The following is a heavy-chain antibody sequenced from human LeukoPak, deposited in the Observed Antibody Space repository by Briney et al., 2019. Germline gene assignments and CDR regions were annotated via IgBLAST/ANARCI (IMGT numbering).Heavy chain of an antibody. Sequence: GGSLRLSCAASGFTFSDYYMNWIRQAPGKGLVWVSYISGSSSYTNYADSVKGRFTISRDNAKNSLYLQMNSLRAEDTAVYYCATRGHSSSWYYFDYWGQGTLVTVSS. CDR1: GFTFSDYY. CDR3: ATRGHSSSWYYFDY. CDR2: ISGSSSYT. D-gene: IGHD6-13*01. J-gene: IGHJ4*02. V-gene: IGHV3-11*03.